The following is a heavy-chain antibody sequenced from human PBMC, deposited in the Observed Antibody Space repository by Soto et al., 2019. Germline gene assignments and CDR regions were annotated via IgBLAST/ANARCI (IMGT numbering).Heavy chain of an antibody. CDR2: IYYNGST. CDR1: GGSISSGGYY. Sequence: PSETLSLTXTVSGGSISSGGYYWSWIRQHPGKGLEWIGYIYYNGSTYYIPSLKSRVTMSVDTSKSQFSLNLSSVTVADTAVYYCARVFITGINRGWFDPWGQGTLVTVSS. D-gene: IGHD1-20*01. J-gene: IGHJ5*01. CDR3: ARVFITGINRGWFDP. V-gene: IGHV4-31*02.